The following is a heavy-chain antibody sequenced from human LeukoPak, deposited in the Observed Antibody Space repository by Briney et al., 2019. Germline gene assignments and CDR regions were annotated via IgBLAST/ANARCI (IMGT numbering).Heavy chain of an antibody. Sequence: VASVKVSCKASGYTFTSYDINWVRQATGQGLEWMGWMNPNSGNTGYAQKFQGRVTITRNTSISTAYMELSSLRSEDTAVYYCARDGIAAAWDYYYMDVWGKGTTVTVSS. J-gene: IGHJ6*03. CDR3: ARDGIAAAWDYYYMDV. CDR1: GYTFTSYD. CDR2: MNPNSGNT. D-gene: IGHD6-13*01. V-gene: IGHV1-8*03.